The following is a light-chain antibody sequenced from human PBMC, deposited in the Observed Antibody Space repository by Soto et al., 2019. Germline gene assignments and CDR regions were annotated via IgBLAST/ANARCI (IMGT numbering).Light chain of an antibody. CDR1: QSIRSP. J-gene: IGKJ3*01. V-gene: IGKV1-39*01. CDR2: AAS. Sequence: IQMTQSPSSLSASVGDRVTITCRTSQSIRSPLNWYQQTPGKAPNLLIYAASRLQSGVPSRFSGRGSGTDFTLTISSLQPADVATYYCQQSYSTPFTFGPWTKVDVK. CDR3: QQSYSTPFT.